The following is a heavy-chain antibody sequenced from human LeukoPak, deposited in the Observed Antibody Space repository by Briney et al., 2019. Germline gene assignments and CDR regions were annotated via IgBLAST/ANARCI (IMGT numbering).Heavy chain of an antibody. CDR3: ARHLPYYGSGSYYPH. V-gene: IGHV1-18*01. CDR1: GYTFTSYG. CDR2: ISAYNGNT. D-gene: IGHD3-10*01. Sequence: ASVKVSCKASGYTFTSYGISWVRQAPGQGLEWMGWISAYNGNTNYAQKLQGRVTMTTDTSTSTAYMELSSLRSDDTAVYYCARHLPYYGSGSYYPHWGQGTLVTVSS. J-gene: IGHJ4*02.